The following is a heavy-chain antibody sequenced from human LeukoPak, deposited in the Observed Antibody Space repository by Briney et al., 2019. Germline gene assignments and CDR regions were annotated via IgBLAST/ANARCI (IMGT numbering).Heavy chain of an antibody. Sequence: ASVKVSCKASGYTFTSYGISWVRQAPGQGLEWMGWISAYNGDTNYAQKFQGRVTITTDTSTNTAYLELRSLRSGDTAVYYCARDVGSLYDFIDYWGQGTLVTVSS. D-gene: IGHD3-3*01. CDR1: GYTFTSYG. J-gene: IGHJ4*02. CDR2: ISAYNGDT. V-gene: IGHV1-18*01. CDR3: ARDVGSLYDFIDY.